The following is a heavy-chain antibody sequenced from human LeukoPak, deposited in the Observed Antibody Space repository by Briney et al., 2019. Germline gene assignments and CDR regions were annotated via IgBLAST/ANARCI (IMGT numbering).Heavy chain of an antibody. V-gene: IGHV3-23*01. CDR1: GFTFSSYG. Sequence: PGGSLRLSCAASGFTFSSYGMSWVRQAPGKGLEWVSGIAPSGGGTDYADSVKGRFTISRDDSQRTLYLQMNSLTADDTAVYFCARALRTGVPTRGYFDYWGQGTLVTVSS. D-gene: IGHD2-8*02. J-gene: IGHJ4*02. CDR2: IAPSGGGT. CDR3: ARALRTGVPTRGYFDY.